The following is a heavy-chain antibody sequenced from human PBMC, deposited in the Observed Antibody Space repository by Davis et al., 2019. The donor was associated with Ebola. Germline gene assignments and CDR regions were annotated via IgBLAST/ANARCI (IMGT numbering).Heavy chain of an antibody. J-gene: IGHJ5*01. CDR3: ARGGGSSWFAY. Sequence: GESLKISCAASGFIFSSYGMHWVRQAPGRGLEWVAFVRSHGSDDHYADSVKGRFAISRDNSKDTLYLQINSLRIEDTGVYYCARGGGSSWFAYWGQGTLVSVSS. CDR2: VRSHGSDD. CDR1: GFIFSSYG. D-gene: IGHD6-13*01. V-gene: IGHV3-30*02.